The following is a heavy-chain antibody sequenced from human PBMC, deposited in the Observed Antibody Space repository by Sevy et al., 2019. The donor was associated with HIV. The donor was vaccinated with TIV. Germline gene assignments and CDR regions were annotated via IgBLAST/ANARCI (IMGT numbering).Heavy chain of an antibody. CDR2: ISSSSSYI. CDR1: GLTFSSYS. D-gene: IGHD2-2*01. J-gene: IGHJ6*03. CDR3: TRGGCTPTSCYLMDV. Sequence: GGSLRLSCAASGLTFSSYSMNWVRQAPGKGLEWVSSISSSSSYIYYADSVKGRFTISRDNANNSLYLQMNSLRAEDTALYYCTRGGCTPTSCYLMDVWGKGTTVTVSS. V-gene: IGHV3-21*06.